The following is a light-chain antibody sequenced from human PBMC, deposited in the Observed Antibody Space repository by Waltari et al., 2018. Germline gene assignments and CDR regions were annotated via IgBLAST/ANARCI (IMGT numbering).Light chain of an antibody. CDR3: QQYNSPYT. CDR1: QSIGPW. V-gene: IGKV1-5*03. J-gene: IGKJ2*01. CDR2: KAS. Sequence: IQMTQSPSALSASVGDTVTSTCRASQSIGPWLAWYQQKPGKAPSLLIYKASNLQSGVPSRFSGSGSGTHFTLTITSLQSEDFVSYYCQQYNSPYTFGQGTKLEI.